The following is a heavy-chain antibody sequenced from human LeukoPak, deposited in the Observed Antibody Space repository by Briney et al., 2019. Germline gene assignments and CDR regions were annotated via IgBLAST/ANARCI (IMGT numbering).Heavy chain of an antibody. CDR2: ISGGGGST. J-gene: IGHJ4*02. Sequence: GGSLRLSCAASGFTFTSYSMNWVRQAPGKGLEWVSTISGGGGSTYYADSVKGRFTISRDNSKNTLYLQVNSLRAEDTAVYYCAKGGKWDVTPFDYWGQGTLVTVS. V-gene: IGHV3-23*01. D-gene: IGHD1-26*01. CDR1: GFTFTSYS. CDR3: AKGGKWDVTPFDY.